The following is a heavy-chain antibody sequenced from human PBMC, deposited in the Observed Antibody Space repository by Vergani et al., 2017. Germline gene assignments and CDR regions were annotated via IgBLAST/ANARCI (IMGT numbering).Heavy chain of an antibody. CDR1: GFTPSYYG. V-gene: IGHV3-30*03. CDR2: ISYDGTQK. Sequence: QVHLVESGGGVVQPGRSLRLSCVVSGFTPSYYGMHWVHQAPGKGLEWVAVISYDGTQKYYADSVKGRFTISRDNSKSTLYLQMNSLRTEDTAVYYCATKSCGTPGCQIGYFREWGQGTLVTVSS. CDR3: ATKSCGTPGCQIGYFRE. J-gene: IGHJ1*01. D-gene: IGHD1-1*01.